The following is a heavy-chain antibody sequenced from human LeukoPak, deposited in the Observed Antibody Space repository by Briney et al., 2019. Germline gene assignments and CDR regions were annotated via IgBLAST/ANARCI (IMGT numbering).Heavy chain of an antibody. CDR1: GFTFSSYG. V-gene: IGHV3-30*18. Sequence: PGGSLRLSCAASGFTFSSYGMHWVRQAPGKGLEWVAVISYDGSNKYYADSVKGRFTISRDNSKNTLYLQMNSLRAEDTAVYYCAKGTPGTYYDFWSGYSGTYYFDYWGQGTLVPVSS. D-gene: IGHD3-3*01. J-gene: IGHJ4*02. CDR2: ISYDGSNK. CDR3: AKGTPGTYYDFWSGYSGTYYFDY.